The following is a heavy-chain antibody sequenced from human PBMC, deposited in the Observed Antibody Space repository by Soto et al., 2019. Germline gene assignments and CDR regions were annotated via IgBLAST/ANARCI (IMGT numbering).Heavy chain of an antibody. CDR3: ARAGVAAAGPFDY. CDR1: GYTFTGYY. Sequence: QVQLVQSGAEVKKPGASVKVSCKASGYTFTGYYMHWVRQAPGQGLELMGWINPNSGGTNYAQKFQGWVTMTRDTSISTAYMELSRLRSDDTDVYYCARAGVAAAGPFDYWGQGTLVTVSS. J-gene: IGHJ4*02. V-gene: IGHV1-2*04. D-gene: IGHD6-13*01. CDR2: INPNSGGT.